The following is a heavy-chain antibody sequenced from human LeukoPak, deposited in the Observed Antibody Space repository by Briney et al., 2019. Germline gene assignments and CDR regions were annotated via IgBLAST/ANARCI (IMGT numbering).Heavy chain of an antibody. CDR3: VRDRGSYRPIDY. CDR1: GFTFDDYA. D-gene: IGHD1-26*01. Sequence: GGSLRLSCAASGFTFDDYAMHWVRQAPGKGLEWVSGISWNSGSIGYADSVKGRFTISRDNAKNSLYLEMNSLRVEDTAIYYCVRDRGSYRPIDYWGQGTLVTVSS. CDR2: ISWNSGSI. J-gene: IGHJ4*02. V-gene: IGHV3-9*01.